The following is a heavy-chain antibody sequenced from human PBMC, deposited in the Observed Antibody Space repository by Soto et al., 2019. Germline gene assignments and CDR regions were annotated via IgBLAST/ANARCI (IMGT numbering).Heavy chain of an antibody. D-gene: IGHD1-26*01. CDR2: FYYSGST. Sequence: SETLSLTCTVSGGSISSGPYSWGWIRQPPGKGLEWIGTFYYSGSTNYNPSLESRVTISVDTSRNQFSLKLSSVTAADTAVYYCARYSGTYYVYWGQGTLVTVSS. J-gene: IGHJ4*02. CDR3: ARYSGTYYVY. V-gene: IGHV4-39*07. CDR1: GGSISSGPYS.